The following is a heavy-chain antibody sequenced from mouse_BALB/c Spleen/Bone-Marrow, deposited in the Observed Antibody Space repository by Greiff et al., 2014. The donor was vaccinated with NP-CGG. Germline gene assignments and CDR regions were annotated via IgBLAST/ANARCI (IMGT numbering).Heavy chain of an antibody. CDR1: GYTFTDYN. V-gene: IGHV1S29*02. CDR2: IYPYNGGT. J-gene: IGHJ4*01. Sequence: EVQGVESGPELVNPGASIKISCKASGYTFTDYNIHWVKQSHGKSLEWIGYIYPYNGGTGYNQKFNIKATLTVDKSSSTDYMELRSLASEDSTVYCCARGGDRYDAMDYWGQGTSVTVSS. CDR3: ARGGDRYDAMDY.